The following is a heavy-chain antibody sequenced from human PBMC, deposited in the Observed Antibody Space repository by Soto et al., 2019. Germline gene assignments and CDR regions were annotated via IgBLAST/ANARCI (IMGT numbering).Heavy chain of an antibody. CDR1: GSTFSSYA. Sequence: SVKVSCKASGSTFSSYAISWVRQAPGQGLEWMGGIIPIFGTANYAQKFQGRVTITADESTSTAYMELSSLRSEDTALYYCASPPVAATYYYGMDVWGQGTTVTVSS. J-gene: IGHJ6*02. CDR2: IIPIFGTA. V-gene: IGHV1-69*13. D-gene: IGHD1-26*01. CDR3: ASPPVAATYYYGMDV.